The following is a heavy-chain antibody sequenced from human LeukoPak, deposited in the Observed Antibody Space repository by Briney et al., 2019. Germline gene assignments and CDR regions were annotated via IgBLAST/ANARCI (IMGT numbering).Heavy chain of an antibody. CDR1: GGSFSGYY. J-gene: IGHJ4*02. CDR2: INHSGST. D-gene: IGHD2-2*01. V-gene: IGHV4-34*01. Sequence: PSETLSLTCAVYGGSFSGYYWSWIRQPPGKGLEWIGEINHSGSTNYNPSLKGRVTISVDTSKNQFSLKLSSVTAADTAVYYCARDGGGVPAALDYWGQGTLVTVSS. CDR3: ARDGGGVPAALDY.